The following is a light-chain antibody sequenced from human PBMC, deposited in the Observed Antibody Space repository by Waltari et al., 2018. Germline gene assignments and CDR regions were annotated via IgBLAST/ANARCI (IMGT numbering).Light chain of an antibody. CDR1: QDITNY. CDR2: DAS. Sequence: IQMTQSPSSLSASVGDRVTITCQASQDITNYLNWYQQKPGQAPKLLIYDASNLETGVPSRFSVSGSGTYSTFTISSLQPEDIATYYCQQYDNLPITFGQGTRLEIK. J-gene: IGKJ5*01. CDR3: QQYDNLPIT. V-gene: IGKV1-33*01.